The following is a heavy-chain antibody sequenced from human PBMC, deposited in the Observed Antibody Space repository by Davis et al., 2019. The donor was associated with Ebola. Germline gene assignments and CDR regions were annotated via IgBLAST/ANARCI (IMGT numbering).Heavy chain of an antibody. CDR1: GASVSSGAYY. CDR3: AKYITIFGVADDYFDY. J-gene: IGHJ4*02. Sequence: SETLTLTCTVSGASVSSGAYYWSWIRQPPGKGLEWIGNIYHSGVTKYNPSLKSRVTISVDTSKKQFSVRLSSVTAADTAVYYCAKYITIFGVADDYFDYWGQGTLVTVSS. D-gene: IGHD3-3*01. V-gene: IGHV4-61*08. CDR2: IYHSGVT.